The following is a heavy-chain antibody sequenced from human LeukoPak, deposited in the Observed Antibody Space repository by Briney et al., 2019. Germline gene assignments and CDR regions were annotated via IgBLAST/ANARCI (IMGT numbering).Heavy chain of an antibody. D-gene: IGHD2-15*01. Sequence: PGGSLRLSCAASGFTFSSYAMSWVRQAPGKGLEWVSAISGSGGSTYYADSVKGRFTISRDNSKNTLYLQMNSLRAEDTAVYYCAKDPWKSHGYCSGGSCYPFDYWGQGTLVTVSS. CDR1: GFTFSSYA. V-gene: IGHV3-23*01. J-gene: IGHJ4*02. CDR2: ISGSGGST. CDR3: AKDPWKSHGYCSGGSCYPFDY.